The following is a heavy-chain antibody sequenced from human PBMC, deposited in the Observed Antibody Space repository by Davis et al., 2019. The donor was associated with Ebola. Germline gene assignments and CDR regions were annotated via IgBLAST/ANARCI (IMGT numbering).Heavy chain of an antibody. J-gene: IGHJ6*02. V-gene: IGHV3-30-3*01. CDR2: ISYDGSHK. D-gene: IGHD3-16*01. Sequence: SLKISCAASGFTFSRYPMHWVRQAPGKGLEWVALISYDGSHKYYADSVKGRCTISRDNSKNTLYLQMNSLRAEDTAVYYCARDGPLFALGDYYYGMDVWGQGTTVTVSS. CDR3: ARDGPLFALGDYYYGMDV. CDR1: GFTFSRYP.